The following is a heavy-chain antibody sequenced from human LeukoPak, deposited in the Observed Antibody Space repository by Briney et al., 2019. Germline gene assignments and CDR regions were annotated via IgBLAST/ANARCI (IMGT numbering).Heavy chain of an antibody. CDR2: ISYSGSP. Sequence: SETLSLTCIVSGGSISSYYWSLIRQPPGKGLEWIGYISYSGSPNYNPPLKSRVTISVDTSKNQFSLKLSSVTAADTAVYYCARELKVGNTGYYFDSWGQGTLVTVSS. CDR3: ARELKVGNTGYYFDS. D-gene: IGHD2/OR15-2a*01. CDR1: GGSISSYY. J-gene: IGHJ4*02. V-gene: IGHV4-59*01.